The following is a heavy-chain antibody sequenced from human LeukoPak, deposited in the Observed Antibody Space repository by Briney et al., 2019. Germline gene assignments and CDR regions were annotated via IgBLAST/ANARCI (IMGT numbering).Heavy chain of an antibody. Sequence: GGSLRLSCAASGFTFRSYAMSWVRQAQGKGVEWVSAISGSGGSTYYADSVKGRFTISRDNSKNTLYLQMNSLRAEDTAVYYCAKDRRVVVINTIDYWGQGTLVTVSS. CDR3: AKDRRVVVINTIDY. J-gene: IGHJ4*02. V-gene: IGHV3-23*01. CDR2: ISGSGGST. CDR1: GFTFRSYA. D-gene: IGHD3-22*01.